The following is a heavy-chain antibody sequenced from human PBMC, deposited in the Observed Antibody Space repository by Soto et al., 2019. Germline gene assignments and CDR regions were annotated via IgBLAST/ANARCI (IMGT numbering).Heavy chain of an antibody. CDR2: IISHGGTT. D-gene: IGHD1-7*01. CDR3: VRRVSGNYDY. J-gene: IGHJ4*02. V-gene: IGHV3-64*01. Sequence: EVQLAESGGGMVQPGGSLRLSCVASGFTFSSYDMHWVRQTPGNGLESVSSIISHGGTTYYGNSVKVRFTISQDNSKNTLYLQMSSLKVVDMAVYYCVRRVSGNYDYWWQGTLVTVSS. CDR1: GFTFSSYD.